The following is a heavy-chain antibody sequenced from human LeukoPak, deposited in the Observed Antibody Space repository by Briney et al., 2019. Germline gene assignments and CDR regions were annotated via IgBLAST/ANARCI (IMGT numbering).Heavy chain of an antibody. CDR1: GGSISSGSYY. CDR2: IDASGST. D-gene: IGHD5-24*01. CDR3: ARKDGDI. V-gene: IGHV4-61*02. J-gene: IGHJ3*02. Sequence: SQTLSLTCTVSGGSISSGSYYWSWIRQPAGKGLEWIGRIDASGSTNLNPSLESRVTMSVDSSKNQFYLRLSSVTAADTALYYCARKDGDIWGQGTMVTVSS.